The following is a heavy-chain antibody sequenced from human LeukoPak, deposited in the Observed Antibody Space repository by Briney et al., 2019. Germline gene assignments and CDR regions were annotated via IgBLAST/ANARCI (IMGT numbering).Heavy chain of an antibody. CDR2: LYIGGNT. CDR1: GLTVNNNY. V-gene: IGHV3-53*01. D-gene: IGHD5-18*01. Sequence: SGGSLRLSCAASGLTVNNNYMNWVRQAPGKGLEWVSALYIGGNTYYADSVRGRFTISRDNSKNTLYLQMNSLRAEDTAMYYCMTAAGYNFGQYWGQGTLVTVSS. J-gene: IGHJ4*02. CDR3: MTAAGYNFGQY.